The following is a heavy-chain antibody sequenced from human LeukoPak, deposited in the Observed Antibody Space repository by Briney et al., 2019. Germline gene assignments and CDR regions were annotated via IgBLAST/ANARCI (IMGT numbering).Heavy chain of an antibody. V-gene: IGHV3-23*01. CDR2: ISGRGGST. J-gene: IGHJ4*02. CDR3: AKDRQYSYGYPVYFEY. CDR1: GFTFNNYT. D-gene: IGHD5-18*01. Sequence: GGSLRLSCAASGFTFNNYTMSWVRQAPEKGVEWVSAISGRGGSTFYADSVKGRFTISRDNSKNTLYLQMNSLRAEDTAVYYCAKDRQYSYGYPVYFEYWGQGTLVTVSS.